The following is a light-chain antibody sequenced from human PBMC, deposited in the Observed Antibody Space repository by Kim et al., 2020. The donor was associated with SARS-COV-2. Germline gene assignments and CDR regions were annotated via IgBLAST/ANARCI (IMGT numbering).Light chain of an antibody. CDR3: QAWDSSTAV. CDR1: KLGDKY. Sequence: SYELTQPPSVSVFPGQTASITCSGDKLGDKYACWYQQKPGQSPVLVIYEDHKRPSGIPERFSGSNSENTATLTISGTQAMDEADYYCQAWDSSTAVFGGG. V-gene: IGLV3-1*01. CDR2: EDH. J-gene: IGLJ2*01.